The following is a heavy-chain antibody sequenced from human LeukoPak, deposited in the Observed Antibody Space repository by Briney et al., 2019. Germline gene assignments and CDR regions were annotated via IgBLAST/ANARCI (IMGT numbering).Heavy chain of an antibody. CDR2: VSGSGDST. J-gene: IGHJ5*01. Sequence: PGGSLRLSCAASGFTFSAYAMSWVRQAPGKGLGWVSAVSGSGDSTYYADSVKGRFTISRDNSKNTLFLQMNSLRADDTAIYYCAKPAGGAAAANADSWGQGTLVTVSS. CDR1: GFTFSAYA. D-gene: IGHD6-13*01. V-gene: IGHV3-23*01. CDR3: AKPAGGAAAANADS.